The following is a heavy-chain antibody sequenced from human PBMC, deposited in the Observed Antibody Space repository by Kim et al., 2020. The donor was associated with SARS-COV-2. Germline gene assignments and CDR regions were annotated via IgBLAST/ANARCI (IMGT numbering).Heavy chain of an antibody. V-gene: IGHV3-21*01. J-gene: IGHJ4*02. CDR1: GFTFSSYS. Sequence: GGSLRLSCAASGFTFSSYSMNWVRQAPGKGLEWVSSISSSSSYIYYADSVKGRFTISRDNAKNSLYLQMNSLRAEDTAVYYCARDKKGVVVVAATQGWGQGTLVTVSS. CDR3: ARDKKGVVVVAATQG. D-gene: IGHD2-15*01. CDR2: ISSSSSYI.